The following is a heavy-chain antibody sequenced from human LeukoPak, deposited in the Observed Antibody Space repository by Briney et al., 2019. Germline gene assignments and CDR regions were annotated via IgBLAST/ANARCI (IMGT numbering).Heavy chain of an antibody. CDR1: GGSISSGDYY. J-gene: IGHJ3*02. D-gene: IGHD1-1*01. V-gene: IGHV4-30-4*01. CDR3: ARDRGDDTTWAHAFDI. CDR2: IYYSGST. Sequence: PSETLSLTCTVSGGSISSGDYYWSWIRQPPGKGLEWIGYIYYSGSTYYNPSLKSRVTISVDTSKNQFSLKLSSVTAADTAVYYCARDRGDDTTWAHAFDIWGQGTMVTVSS.